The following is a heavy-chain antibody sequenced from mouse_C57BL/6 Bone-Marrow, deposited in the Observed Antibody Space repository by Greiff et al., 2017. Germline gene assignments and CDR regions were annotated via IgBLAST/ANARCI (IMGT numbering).Heavy chain of an antibody. CDR2: ISPGSGST. CDR3: AREGTVVPHYYAMDY. D-gene: IGHD1-1*01. V-gene: IGHV1-55*01. Sequence: QVQLQQPGAELVKPGASVKMSCKASGYTFTSYWITWVKQRPGQGLEWIGDISPGSGSTNYNEKFKSKATLTVDTSSSTADMQLSSLTSEDSTVYYCAREGTVVPHYYAMDYWGQGTSVTVSS. CDR1: GYTFTSYW. J-gene: IGHJ4*01.